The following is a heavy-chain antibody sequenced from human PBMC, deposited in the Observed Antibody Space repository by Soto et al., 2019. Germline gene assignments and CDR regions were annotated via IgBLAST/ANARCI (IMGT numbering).Heavy chain of an antibody. Sequence: ASVKVSCNASGYPFTSYDSNWVRQATGQGLEWMGWMNPNSGNSGYAQKFQGRVTMTRNTSISTAYMELSSLRSEDTAVYYCARGRPDYGFWSGYYFHYYYYGMDVWGQGTTVTVSS. CDR3: ARGRPDYGFWSGYYFHYYYYGMDV. J-gene: IGHJ6*02. CDR1: GYPFTSYD. D-gene: IGHD3-3*01. CDR2: MNPNSGNS. V-gene: IGHV1-8*01.